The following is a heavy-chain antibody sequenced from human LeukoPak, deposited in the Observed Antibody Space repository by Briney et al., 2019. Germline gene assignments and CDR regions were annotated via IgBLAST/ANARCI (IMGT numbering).Heavy chain of an antibody. CDR1: GFSFSRPA. CDR2: IRSKPNNYAT. Sequence: PGGSLRLSCAASGFSFSRPAMHWLRQAPGKGLERVGRIRSKPNNYATTYSASVEGRFTISRDNAKNSLYLQMNSLRAEDTAVYYCARVKTTVTTFDAFDIWGQGTMVTVSS. CDR3: ARVKTTVTTFDAFDI. V-gene: IGHV3-73*01. D-gene: IGHD4-17*01. J-gene: IGHJ3*02.